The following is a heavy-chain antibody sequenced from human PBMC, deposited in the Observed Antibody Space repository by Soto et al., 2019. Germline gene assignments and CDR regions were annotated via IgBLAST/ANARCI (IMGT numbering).Heavy chain of an antibody. CDR2: ISAYNGNT. CDR1: GYTFTSYG. V-gene: IGHV1-18*01. J-gene: IGHJ6*02. Sequence: QVQLVQSGAEVKKPGASVKVSCKASGYTFTSYGISWVRQAPGQGLEWMGWISAYNGNTNYAQKLQGRVTMTTDTSTSTAYMELRSLRSDDTAVYYCARDTVDIVATTPAGYYYYSDGMDVWGQGTTVTVSS. D-gene: IGHD5-12*01. CDR3: ARDTVDIVATTPAGYYYYSDGMDV.